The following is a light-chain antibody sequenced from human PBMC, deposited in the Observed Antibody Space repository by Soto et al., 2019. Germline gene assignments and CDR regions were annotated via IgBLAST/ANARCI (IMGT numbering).Light chain of an antibody. CDR1: QSVSSSY. Sequence: EIVLTQSPGTLSLSSGERATLSCRASQSVSSSYLAWYQQKPGQAPRLLIYGASSRATGIPDRFSGSGSGTDFTLTISRLEPEDCAVYYCQQYGSARSITFGQGTRLEIK. J-gene: IGKJ5*01. V-gene: IGKV3-20*01. CDR2: GAS. CDR3: QQYGSARSIT.